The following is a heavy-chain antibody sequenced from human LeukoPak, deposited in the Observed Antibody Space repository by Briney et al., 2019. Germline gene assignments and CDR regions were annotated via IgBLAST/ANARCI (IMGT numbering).Heavy chain of an antibody. Sequence: PGGSLRLSCSASGFTFSSYAMHWVRQPPGKGLVWVSRITGDGSSTTYADSVKGRFTISRDNAKNTLYLEMLSLRAEDTAVYYCARDTGWYVDLWGRGTLVTVSS. CDR3: ARDTGWYVDL. J-gene: IGHJ2*01. CDR1: GFTFSSYA. CDR2: ITGDGSST. D-gene: IGHD4-17*01. V-gene: IGHV3-74*01.